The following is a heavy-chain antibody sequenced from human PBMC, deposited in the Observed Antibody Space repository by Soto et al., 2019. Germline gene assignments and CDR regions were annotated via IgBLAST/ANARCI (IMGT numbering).Heavy chain of an antibody. CDR1: GFTFSNYA. CDR2: ISGSGGST. CDR3: AKDLSYIGNLQNYFDS. V-gene: IGHV3-23*01. D-gene: IGHD4-4*01. Sequence: PGGSLRLSCAASGFTFSNYALSWVRQAPGKGLEWVSGISGSGGSTYYADSVKGRFTISRDNSKNTLYLQMSSLKAEDTAVYNCAKDLSYIGNLQNYFDSCGLGALVTVSS. J-gene: IGHJ4*02.